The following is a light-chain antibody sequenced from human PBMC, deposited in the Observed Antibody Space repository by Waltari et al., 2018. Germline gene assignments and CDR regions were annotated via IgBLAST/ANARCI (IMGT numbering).Light chain of an antibody. CDR1: QSVSRT. J-gene: IGKJ1*01. CDR2: GAS. V-gene: IGKV3-20*01. Sequence: GERATLSCRASQSVSRTLAWYQQKPGQAPRLLIYGASTRATGIPDRFSGGGSGTDFSLTISRLEPEDFAVYYCQHYVRLPATFGQGTKVEIK. CDR3: QHYVRLPAT.